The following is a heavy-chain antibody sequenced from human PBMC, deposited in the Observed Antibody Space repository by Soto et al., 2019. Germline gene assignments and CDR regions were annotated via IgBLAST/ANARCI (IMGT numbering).Heavy chain of an antibody. Sequence: SGTLSPTCAVSGYSISSGYYWGWVRQPPGKGLEWRGSIYHSVSTYYNPSLKRRVTIPVDTSKYQFSLNLSSVTAADTAVYYCARDTTFTTVSSRNYVVVPAASFDYWGQGTLVTVSS. D-gene: IGHD2-2*01. J-gene: IGHJ4*02. CDR3: ARDTTFTTVSSRNYVVVPAASFDY. CDR2: IYHSVST. CDR1: GYSISSGYY. V-gene: IGHV4-38-2*02.